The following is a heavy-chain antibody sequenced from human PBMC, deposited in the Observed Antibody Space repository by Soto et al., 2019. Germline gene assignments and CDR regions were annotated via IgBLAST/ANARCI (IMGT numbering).Heavy chain of an antibody. CDR1: GGTFSSYA. J-gene: IGHJ3*02. Sequence: QVQLVQSGAEVKKPGSSVKVFCKASGGTFSSYAISWVRQAPGQGLEWMGGIIPIFGTANYAQKVQGRVTINADESTSTAYMELSSLRSEDTAVYYCARDSHSSRSLVVTQGDAFDIWGQGTMVTVSS. CDR2: IIPIFGTA. CDR3: ARDSHSSRSLVVTQGDAFDI. D-gene: IGHD3-22*01. V-gene: IGHV1-69*01.